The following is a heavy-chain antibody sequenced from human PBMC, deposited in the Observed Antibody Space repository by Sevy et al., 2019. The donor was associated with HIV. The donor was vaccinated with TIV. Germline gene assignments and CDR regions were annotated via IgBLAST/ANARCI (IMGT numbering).Heavy chain of an antibody. CDR3: AKVRREVNYVSYYYYGMDV. CDR2: ISGSGGST. Sequence: GGFLRLSCAASGFTFSSYAMSWVRQAPGKGLEWVSAISGSGGSTYYADSVKGRFTISRDNSKNTLYLQMNSLRAEDTAVYYCAKVRREVNYVSYYYYGMDVWGQGTTVTVSS. CDR1: GFTFSSYA. J-gene: IGHJ6*02. V-gene: IGHV3-23*01. D-gene: IGHD4-4*01.